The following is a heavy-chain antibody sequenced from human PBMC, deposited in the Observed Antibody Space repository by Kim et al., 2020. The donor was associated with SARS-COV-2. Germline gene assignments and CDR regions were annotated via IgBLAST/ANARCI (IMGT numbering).Heavy chain of an antibody. V-gene: IGHV1-69*06. D-gene: IGHD2-15*01. CDR1: GGTFSSYA. Sequence: SVKVSCKASGGTFSSYAISWVRQAPGQGLEWMGGIIPIFGTANYAQKFQGRVTITADKSTSTAYMELSSLRSEDTAVYYCAREGRHGYCSGGSCPPGDAFEIWGQGTMVTVSS. CDR2: IIPIFGTA. CDR3: AREGRHGYCSGGSCPPGDAFEI. J-gene: IGHJ3*02.